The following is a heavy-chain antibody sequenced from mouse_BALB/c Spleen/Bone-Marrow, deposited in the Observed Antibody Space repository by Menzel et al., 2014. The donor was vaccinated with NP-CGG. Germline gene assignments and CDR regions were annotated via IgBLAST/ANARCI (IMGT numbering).Heavy chain of an antibody. V-gene: IGHV1-67*01. D-gene: IGHD3-2*01. J-gene: IGHJ4*01. CDR3: ARPRQLGLAFYAMDY. CDR1: GYTFTDYA. CDR2: ISTYSGNT. Sequence: VQRVESGPELMRPGVSVKISCKGSGYTFTDYAMHWVKQSHAKSLEWIGVISTYSGNTNYNQKFKGKATMTVDKSSSTAYMELARLTSEDSAIYYCARPRQLGLAFYAMDYWGQGTSVTVSS.